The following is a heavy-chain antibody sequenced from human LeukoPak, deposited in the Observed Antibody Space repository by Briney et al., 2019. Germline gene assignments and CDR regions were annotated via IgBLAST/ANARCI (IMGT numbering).Heavy chain of an antibody. J-gene: IGHJ4*02. V-gene: IGHV1-2*02. CDR2: INPNSGGT. CDR3: ARVAYFDWLLYFDH. CDR1: GYTFTGYY. D-gene: IGHD3-9*01. Sequence: ASVKVSCKASGYTFTGYYMHWVRQAPGQGLEWMGWINPNSGGTNYAQKFQGRVTMTRDTSISTAYMELSRLRSDDTAVYYCARVAYFDWLLYFDHWGQGTLVTVSS.